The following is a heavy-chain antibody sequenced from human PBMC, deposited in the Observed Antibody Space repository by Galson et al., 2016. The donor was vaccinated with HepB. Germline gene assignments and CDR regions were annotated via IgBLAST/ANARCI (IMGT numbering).Heavy chain of an antibody. Sequence: SETLSLTCTVSGGSISSTNWWRWVRQHPGEGLEWSGEIYHGGDTNYNTSLPSLKTPVTMSVDKSKNQFSLKLDSVTAAATAVYYCARGPHIVLGPGSSATDAFDIWGQGTMVTVSS. CDR3: ARGPHIVLGPGSSATDAFDI. J-gene: IGHJ3*02. V-gene: IGHV4-4*02. D-gene: IGHD2-8*01. CDR2: IYHGGDT. CDR1: GGSISSTNW.